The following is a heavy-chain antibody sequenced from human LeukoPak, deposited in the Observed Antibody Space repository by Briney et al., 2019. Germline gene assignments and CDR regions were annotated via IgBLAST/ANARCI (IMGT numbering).Heavy chain of an antibody. J-gene: IGHJ3*02. V-gene: IGHV3-21*01. CDR2: ISSSSYI. Sequence: PGGSLRLSCAASGFTFSSYSMNWVRQAPGKGLEWVSSISSSSYIYYADSVKGRFTISRDNSKNTLYLQMNSLRAEDTAVYYCAKDRELVLGAFDIWGQGTMVTVSS. CDR1: GFTFSSYS. D-gene: IGHD6-6*01. CDR3: AKDRELVLGAFDI.